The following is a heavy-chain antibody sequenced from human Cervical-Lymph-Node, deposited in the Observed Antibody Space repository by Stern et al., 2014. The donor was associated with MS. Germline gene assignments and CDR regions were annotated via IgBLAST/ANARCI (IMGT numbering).Heavy chain of an antibody. Sequence: EVQLVQSGGGLVQPGGALRLSCAASGFTFSTYWMHWVRQAPGKGLGWGSRINSDESSTTYADSVKGRFSISRDNDKNTLYLQMNSLRAEDTAVYYCARGVMVAATYAYDIWGQGTMVTISS. CDR1: GFTFSTYW. CDR2: INSDESST. V-gene: IGHV3-74*01. D-gene: IGHD2-15*01. CDR3: ARGVMVAATYAYDI. J-gene: IGHJ3*02.